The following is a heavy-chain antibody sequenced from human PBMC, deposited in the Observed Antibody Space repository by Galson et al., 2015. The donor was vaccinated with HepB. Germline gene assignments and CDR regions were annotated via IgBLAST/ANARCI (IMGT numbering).Heavy chain of an antibody. V-gene: IGHV1-69*13. CDR1: GGTFSSYG. J-gene: IGHJ4*02. CDR2: IIPIFGTA. CDR3: ARGRYSGSHSADY. D-gene: IGHD1-26*01. Sequence: SVKVSCKASGGTFSSYGISWVRQAPGQGLEWMGGIIPIFGTADYAQKFQGRVTITADESTSTAYMELSSLRSEDTAVYYCARGRYSGSHSADYWGQGTLVTVSS.